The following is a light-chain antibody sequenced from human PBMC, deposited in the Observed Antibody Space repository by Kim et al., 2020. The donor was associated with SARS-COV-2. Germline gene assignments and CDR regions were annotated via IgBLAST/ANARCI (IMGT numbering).Light chain of an antibody. CDR3: ATWDVTLNGWV. V-gene: IGLV1-44*01. Sequence: TNPCSGSSSNVGRNFVNWYPQLPGTAPKVFIYNDNQRPSGVPDRFSGSRSGTSASLAISGLQSEDEADYYCATWDVTLNGWVFGGGTQLT. CDR1: SSNVGRNF. CDR2: NDN. J-gene: IGLJ3*02.